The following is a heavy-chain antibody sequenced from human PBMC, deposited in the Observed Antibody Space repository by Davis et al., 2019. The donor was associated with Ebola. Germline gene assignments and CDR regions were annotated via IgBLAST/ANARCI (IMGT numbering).Heavy chain of an antibody. CDR3: VRNVGLTTADLSDY. CDR1: GGSFSSSA. V-gene: IGHV1-69*13. Sequence: SVKVSCKPSGGSFSSSAPNWVRQAPGQGLEWMGGIIPLFGSVTYAQKFQGRLTITAADSTGTAYMELYSLTSDDTAVYYCVRNVGLTTADLSDYWGQGTLVTVSS. CDR2: IIPLFGSV. J-gene: IGHJ4*02. D-gene: IGHD1/OR15-1a*01.